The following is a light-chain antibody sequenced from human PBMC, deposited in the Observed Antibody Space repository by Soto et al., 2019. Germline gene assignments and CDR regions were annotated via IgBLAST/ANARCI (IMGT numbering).Light chain of an antibody. CDR1: QSVGSN. V-gene: IGKV3-15*01. CDR3: QQFSSYPLT. Sequence: IVMTQSPATLSVTPGERAALSCRASQSVGSNLAWYQQKPGQAPRLLLYRASSRATGIPDRFSGGGSGTDFTLTISRLEPEDFAVYYCQQFSSYPLTFGGGTKVDI. CDR2: RAS. J-gene: IGKJ4*01.